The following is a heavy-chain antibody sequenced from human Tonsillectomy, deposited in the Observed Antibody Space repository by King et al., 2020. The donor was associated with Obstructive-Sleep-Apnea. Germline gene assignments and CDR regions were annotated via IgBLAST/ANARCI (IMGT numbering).Heavy chain of an antibody. J-gene: IGHJ6*02. D-gene: IGHD6-19*01. CDR1: GGSISSNGYY. V-gene: IGHV4-31*03. CDR3: AGGMQQWLGHYYYGMDV. CDR2: IYYTGST. Sequence: VQLQESGPGLVKPSQTLSLTCTVSGGSISSNGYYWSWIRQHPGKGLEWVAYIYYTGSTYYNPSLESRVTISVDTSKDQFSLKLSSVTAADTAVYYCAGGMQQWLGHYYYGMDVWGQGTTVTVSS.